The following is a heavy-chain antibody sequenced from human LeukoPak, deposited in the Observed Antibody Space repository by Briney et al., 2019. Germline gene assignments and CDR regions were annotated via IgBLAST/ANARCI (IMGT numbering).Heavy chain of an antibody. CDR3: ARDPAAGTAY. D-gene: IGHD6-13*01. J-gene: IGHJ4*02. CDR1: GFTFSSCS. CDR2: ISSSSSYI. Sequence: GGSLRLSCAASGFTFSSCSMNWVRQAPGKGLEWVSSISSSSSYIYYADSVKGRFTISRGNAKNSLYLQMNSLRAEDTAVYYCARDPAAGTAYWGQGTLVTVSS. V-gene: IGHV3-21*01.